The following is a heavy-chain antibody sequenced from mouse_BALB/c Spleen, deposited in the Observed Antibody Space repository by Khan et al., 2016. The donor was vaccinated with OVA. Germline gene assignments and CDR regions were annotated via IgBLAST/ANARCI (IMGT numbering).Heavy chain of an antibody. J-gene: IGHJ4*01. D-gene: IGHD2-10*01. V-gene: IGHV2-6-7*01. CDR3: ARAYYANYREAMDF. Sequence: QVQLKRSGPGLVAPSQSLSITCTVSGFSLTGYGVNWVRQPPGKGLEWLGMIWGDGSTDYNSALKSRLSISKDNSKSQVFLKMNSLQTDDTARYYCARAYYANYREAMDFWGQGTSVTVSS. CDR2: IWGDGST. CDR1: GFSLTGYG.